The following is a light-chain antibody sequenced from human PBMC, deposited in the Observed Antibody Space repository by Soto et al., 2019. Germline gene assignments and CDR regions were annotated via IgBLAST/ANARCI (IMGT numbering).Light chain of an antibody. V-gene: IGKV1-27*01. CDR2: AAS. Sequence: DIQMTQSPSSLSASVGDRVTITCRASQGISNYLAWYQQKPGKVPKLLIYAASTLQSGVPSRFSGSGSGTDFTLTSSSLQAEDVATYYCQQYNSALTFGGGTKVEIK. CDR1: QGISNY. CDR3: QQYNSALT. J-gene: IGKJ4*02.